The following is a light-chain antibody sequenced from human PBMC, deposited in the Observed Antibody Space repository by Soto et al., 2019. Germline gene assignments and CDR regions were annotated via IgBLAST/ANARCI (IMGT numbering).Light chain of an antibody. V-gene: IGKV3-15*01. Sequence: VVTHSPATLSVFPGETATLSCRASQSVSSDLAWYQQRPGQAPRPLIYGASTRATGIPARFRGSGSGTEFRLTISSLQSEDFATYYCQQYNTWHPKMAFGRGTKVDIK. J-gene: IGKJ1*01. CDR2: GAS. CDR1: QSVSSD. CDR3: QQYNTWHPKMA.